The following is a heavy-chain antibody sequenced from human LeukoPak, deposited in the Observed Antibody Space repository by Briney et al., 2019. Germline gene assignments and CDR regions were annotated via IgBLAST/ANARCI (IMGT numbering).Heavy chain of an antibody. CDR3: ARRVIAVAGHDAFDI. D-gene: IGHD6-19*01. V-gene: IGHV4-59*01. J-gene: IGHJ3*02. CDR2: IYYSGST. CDR1: GGSISSYY. Sequence: SETLSLTCTVSGGSISSYYWSWIRQPPGKGLEWIGDIYYSGSTNYNPSLKSRVTISVDTSKNQFSLKLSSVTAADTAVYYCARRVIAVAGHDAFDIWGQGTMVTVSS.